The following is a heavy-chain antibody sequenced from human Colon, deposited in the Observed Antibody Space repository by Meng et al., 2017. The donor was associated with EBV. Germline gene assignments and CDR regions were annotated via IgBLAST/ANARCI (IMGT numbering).Heavy chain of an antibody. CDR1: GGSMSSGNYY. CDR3: ASFDHIPRRNYFDY. D-gene: IGHD2-21*01. Sequence: QVQLQESGPGLVEPSQPLSLTCTVSGGSMSSGNYYWSWIRQPPGKGLEWIGYIHHSGSAHYNPTLKSRVSISVDTSKNQFSLNLNSMTAADTAVYYCASFDHIPRRNYFDYWGQGTLVTVSS. J-gene: IGHJ4*02. CDR2: IHHSGSA. V-gene: IGHV4-30-4*01.